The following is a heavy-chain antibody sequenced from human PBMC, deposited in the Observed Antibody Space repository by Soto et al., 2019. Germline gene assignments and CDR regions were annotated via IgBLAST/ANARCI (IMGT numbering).Heavy chain of an antibody. CDR3: ARSDGYNFNWLDS. V-gene: IGHV1-8*01. CDR2: MNPNSGNT. D-gene: IGHD2-21*01. CDR1: GYTFATYD. Sequence: QVQLVQSGAEVKTPGASVKVSCKASGYTFATYDINWVRQAPGQGLEWIGWMNPNSGNTGYAQKFQGRLTMTRDTALSVAHMELSSLRNGDTAVYYCARSDGYNFNWLDSWGQGTLVTVSA. J-gene: IGHJ5*01.